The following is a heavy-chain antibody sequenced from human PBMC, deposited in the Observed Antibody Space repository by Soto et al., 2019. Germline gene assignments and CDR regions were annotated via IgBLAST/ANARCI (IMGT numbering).Heavy chain of an antibody. CDR3: ARTEYDSSGYRDY. J-gene: IGHJ4*02. CDR1: GFTVSSNY. Sequence: EVQLVESGGGLIQPGGSLRLSCAASGFTVSSNYMSWVRQAPGKGLEWVSVIYSGGSTYYADSVKGRFTISRDNSKNTLYLLMNSLRAEDTAVYYCARTEYDSSGYRDYWVQGTLVTVSS. CDR2: IYSGGST. V-gene: IGHV3-53*01. D-gene: IGHD3-22*01.